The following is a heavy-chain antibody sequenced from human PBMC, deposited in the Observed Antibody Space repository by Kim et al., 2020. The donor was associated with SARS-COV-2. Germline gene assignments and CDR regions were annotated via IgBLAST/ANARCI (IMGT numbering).Heavy chain of an antibody. Sequence: GRPFRKPSQQRRVTISRDPPKNKFSLTLTSVTAADTAVYYCARWRQFYFDHWGQGTLVTVSS. CDR3: ARWRQFYFDH. V-gene: IGHV4-39*07. CDR2: GRP. J-gene: IGHJ4*02.